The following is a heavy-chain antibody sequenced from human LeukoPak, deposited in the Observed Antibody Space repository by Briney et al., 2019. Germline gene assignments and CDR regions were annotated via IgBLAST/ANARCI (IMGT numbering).Heavy chain of an antibody. CDR3: ARDRVSSSWYSPFDY. CDR1: GYTFTSYG. J-gene: IGHJ4*02. Sequence: GASVKVSCKASGYTFTSYGISWVRQAPGQGLEWMGWISAYNGNTNYAQKLQGRVTMTTDTSTSTAYMELRSLRSDDTAVYYCARDRVSSSWYSPFDYWGQGTLVTVSS. CDR2: ISAYNGNT. V-gene: IGHV1-18*01. D-gene: IGHD6-13*01.